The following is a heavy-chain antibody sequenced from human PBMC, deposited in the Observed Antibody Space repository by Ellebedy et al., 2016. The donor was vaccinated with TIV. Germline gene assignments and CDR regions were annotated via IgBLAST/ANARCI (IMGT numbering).Heavy chain of an antibody. CDR1: GYSLIELS. CDR3: ASCEERYYDWGRHEF. V-gene: IGHV1-24*01. Sequence: AASVKVSCKVSGYSLIELSMHWMRQVPGKGLEWMGGFDPEDGETTYSQKFQGRVTMTRDTSTSTVYMELSSLRSEDTAVYYCASCEERYYDWGRHEFWGQGTLVTVSS. CDR2: FDPEDGET. D-gene: IGHD3-16*01. J-gene: IGHJ4*02.